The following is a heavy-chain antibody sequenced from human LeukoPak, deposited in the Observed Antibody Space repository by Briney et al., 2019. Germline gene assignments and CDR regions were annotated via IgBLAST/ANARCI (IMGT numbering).Heavy chain of an antibody. CDR3: AKGSSSGYYAYYYFDY. CDR1: GFTFSSYA. Sequence: GGSLRLSCAVSGFTFSSYAMSWVRQAPGKGLEWVSAISGSGGSTYCADSVKGRFTISRDNSKNTLYLQMNSLRAEDTAVYYCAKGSSSGYYAYYYFDYWGQGTLVTVSS. CDR2: ISGSGGST. D-gene: IGHD3-22*01. V-gene: IGHV3-23*01. J-gene: IGHJ4*02.